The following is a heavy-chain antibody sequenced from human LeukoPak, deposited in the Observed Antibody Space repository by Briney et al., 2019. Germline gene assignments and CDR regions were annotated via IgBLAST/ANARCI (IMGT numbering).Heavy chain of an antibody. Sequence: EASVKVSCKASGGTFSSYAISWVRQAPGQGLEWMGGIIPIFGTANYAQKFQGRVTMTRDTSTSTVYMELSSLRSEDTAVYYCVREGYSGSYFWGQGTLVTVSS. V-gene: IGHV1-69*05. CDR1: GGTFSSYA. D-gene: IGHD1-26*01. J-gene: IGHJ4*02. CDR3: VREGYSGSYF. CDR2: IIPIFGTA.